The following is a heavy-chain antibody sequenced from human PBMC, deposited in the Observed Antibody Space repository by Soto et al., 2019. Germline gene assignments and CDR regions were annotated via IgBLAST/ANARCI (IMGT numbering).Heavy chain of an antibody. CDR2: VYWNDDW. Sequence: QMTLKEAGPALVKPTQTLTMTCTFSGSSLTARGDGVGWIRRPPRKALEGLALVYWNDDWRHSPSLQSRLTITKASSRNQVVLTRTNMDAEDPATYYCAHGYCTTSSCYGFDYWGQGTLVPLSS. CDR1: GSSLTARGDG. V-gene: IGHV2-5*01. CDR3: AHGYCTTSSCYGFDY. D-gene: IGHD2-2*01. J-gene: IGHJ4*02.